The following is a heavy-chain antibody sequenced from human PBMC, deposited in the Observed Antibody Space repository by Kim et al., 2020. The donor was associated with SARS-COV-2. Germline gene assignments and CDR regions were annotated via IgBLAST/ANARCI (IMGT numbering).Heavy chain of an antibody. CDR2: GNT. J-gene: IGHJ4*02. CDR3: ARGGDYSDY. Sequence: GNTNYTRSLRRRVNISVDSSKNQFSLKRSSVTAADTAVYYCARGGDYSDYWGQGTLVTVSS. D-gene: IGHD3-16*01. V-gene: IGHV4-34*01.